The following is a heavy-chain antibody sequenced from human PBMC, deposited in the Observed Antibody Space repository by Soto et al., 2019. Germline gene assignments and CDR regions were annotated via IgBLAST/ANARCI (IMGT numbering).Heavy chain of an antibody. CDR1: GGTFSSYA. D-gene: IGHD3-3*01. V-gene: IGHV1-69*13. J-gene: IGHJ4*02. Sequence: SVKVSCKASGGTFSSYAISWVRQAPGQGLEWMGGIIPIFGTANYAQKFQGRVTITADESTSTAYMELSSLRSEDTAVYYCATTIFGVVTTEYYFDYWGQGALVTVSS. CDR2: IIPIFGTA. CDR3: ATTIFGVVTTEYYFDY.